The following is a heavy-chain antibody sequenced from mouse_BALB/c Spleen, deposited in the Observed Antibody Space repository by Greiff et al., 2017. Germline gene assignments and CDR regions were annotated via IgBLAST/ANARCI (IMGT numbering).Heavy chain of an antibody. CDR2: ISSGSSTI. V-gene: IGHV5-17*02. J-gene: IGHJ4*01. D-gene: IGHD2-4*01. CDR3: ARSGDYDDAMDY. CDR1: GFTFSSFG. Sequence: EVKLQESGGGLVQPGGSRKLSCAASGFTFSSFGMHWVRQAPEKGLEWVAYISSGSSTIYYADTVKGRFTISRDNPKNTLFLQMTSLRSEDTAMYYCARSGDYDDAMDYWGQGTSVTVSS.